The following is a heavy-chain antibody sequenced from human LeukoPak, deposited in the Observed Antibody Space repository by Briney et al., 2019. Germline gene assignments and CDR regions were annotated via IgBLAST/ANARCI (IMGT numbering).Heavy chain of an antibody. CDR1: GFTFDTYW. Sequence: GGSLRLSCAASGFTFDTYWMSWIRQAPGRGLEWVANIKLDGTQKNYIQSVRGRFTISRDNARNFLYLQLSSLRAEDTAVYYCTRDFWTDYWGQGTLVTVSS. J-gene: IGHJ4*02. CDR2: IKLDGTQK. D-gene: IGHD3/OR15-3a*01. CDR3: TRDFWTDY. V-gene: IGHV3-7*01.